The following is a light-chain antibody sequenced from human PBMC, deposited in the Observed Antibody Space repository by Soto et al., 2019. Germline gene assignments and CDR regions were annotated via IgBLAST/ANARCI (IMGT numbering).Light chain of an antibody. V-gene: IGKV3-15*01. CDR2: GAS. CDR3: QQYGIWPLT. Sequence: ETVMTQSPATLSVSPGEGATLSCRASQSVNSNLAWYQQKPGQAPRLLIYGASTRATGIPGRFSGSGSGTDFTLTISSLQSEDFAVYYCQQYGIWPLTFGGGTKVEIK. CDR1: QSVNSN. J-gene: IGKJ4*01.